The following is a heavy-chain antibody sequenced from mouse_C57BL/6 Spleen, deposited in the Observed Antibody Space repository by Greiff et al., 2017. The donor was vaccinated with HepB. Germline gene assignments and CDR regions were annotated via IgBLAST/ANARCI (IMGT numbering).Heavy chain of an antibody. D-gene: IGHD2-3*01. V-gene: IGHV14-4*01. CDR2: IDPENGDT. Sequence: DVQLQESGAELVRPGASVKLSCTASGFNIKDDYMHWVKQRPEQGLEWIGWIDPENGDTEYASKFQGKATITADTSSNTAYLQLSSLTSEDTAVYYCTTVDGHWYLDVWGTGTTVTVSS. CDR3: TTVDGHWYLDV. J-gene: IGHJ1*03. CDR1: GFNIKDDY.